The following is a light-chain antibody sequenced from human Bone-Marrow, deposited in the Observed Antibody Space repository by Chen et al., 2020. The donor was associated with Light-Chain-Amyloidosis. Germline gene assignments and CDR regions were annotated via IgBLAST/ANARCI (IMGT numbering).Light chain of an antibody. CDR1: NIGSTS. V-gene: IGLV3-21*02. CDR3: QVWDRSSDRPV. CDR2: DDS. J-gene: IGLJ3*02. Sequence: SYVLTQPSSVSVAPGQTATIACGGNNIGSTSVHWYQQTPGQAPLLVVYDDSDRPSGIPERLSGYNSGNAATLPISRVEAGDEADYYCQVWDRSSDRPVFGGGTKLNVL.